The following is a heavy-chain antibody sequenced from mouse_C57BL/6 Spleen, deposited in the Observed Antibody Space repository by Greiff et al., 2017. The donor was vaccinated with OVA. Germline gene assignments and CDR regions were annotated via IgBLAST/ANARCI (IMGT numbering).Heavy chain of an antibody. V-gene: IGHV5-17*01. Sequence: EVQLVESGGGLVKPGGSLKLSCAASGFTFSDYGMHWVRQAPEKGLEWVAFISSGSSTISYADTVKGRFTISRDNAKNTLFLQMTSLRSEDTAMYYCVRSGNLYAMDYWGQGTSVTVSS. CDR3: VRSGNLYAMDY. D-gene: IGHD1-3*01. J-gene: IGHJ4*01. CDR1: GFTFSDYG. CDR2: ISSGSSTI.